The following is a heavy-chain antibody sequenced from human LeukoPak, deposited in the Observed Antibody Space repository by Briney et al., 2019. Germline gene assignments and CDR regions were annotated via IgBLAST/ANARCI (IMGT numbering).Heavy chain of an antibody. J-gene: IGHJ4*02. D-gene: IGHD1-26*01. CDR1: GFTFDDYG. CDR3: ASGETSSGSYSTFDY. Sequence: GGSLRLSCAASGFTFDDYGMSWVRQAPGKGLEWVSGINWNGGSTGYADSVKGRFTISRDNAKNSLYLQMNSLRAEDTALYYCASGETSSGSYSTFDYWGQGTLVTVSS. CDR2: INWNGGST. V-gene: IGHV3-20*04.